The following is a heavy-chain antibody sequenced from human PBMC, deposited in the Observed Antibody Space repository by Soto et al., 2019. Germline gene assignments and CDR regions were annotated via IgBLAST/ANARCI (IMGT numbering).Heavy chain of an antibody. D-gene: IGHD1-26*01. Sequence: SLAFSCSEYGCSFSSDSFSWSWVRKFPGKGLEWIGYINYSASSYYNPSLRSRITMSVDTSKNQFSLNLSSVTAADTAVYYCARDHKWDGMDVWGQGTTVTVSS. CDR2: INYSASS. CDR1: GCSFSSDSFS. V-gene: IGHV4-31*03. CDR3: ARDHKWDGMDV. J-gene: IGHJ6*02.